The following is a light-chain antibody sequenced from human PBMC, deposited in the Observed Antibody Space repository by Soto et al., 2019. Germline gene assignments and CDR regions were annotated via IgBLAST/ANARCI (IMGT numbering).Light chain of an antibody. CDR1: QDIKKY. CDR3: QQYDSLAQCT. V-gene: IGKV1-33*01. Sequence: DIQMTQSPSSLSASVGDRVTITCQASQDIKKYLNWYQQKPGKAPKLLIYRASNLETGVPSRFSGSGSRTDFTFTITSLQPEDFATYYCQQYDSLAQCTFCGGTKVEIE. J-gene: IGKJ4*01. CDR2: RAS.